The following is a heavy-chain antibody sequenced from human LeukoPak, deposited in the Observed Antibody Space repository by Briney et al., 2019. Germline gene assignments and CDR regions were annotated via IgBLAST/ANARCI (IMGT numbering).Heavy chain of an antibody. CDR1: GYNYTTYW. V-gene: IGHV5-51*01. D-gene: IGHD1-1*01. CDR2: IYPDDSDT. Sequence: GESLKISCKGSGYNYTTYWIGWVRQIPGKGLEWMGIIYPDDSDTRYSPSFQGQVTISFDKSISTAYLQWGSLKASDSAMYYCARQRLIGNGMDVWGQGTTVTVSS. J-gene: IGHJ6*02. CDR3: ARQRLIGNGMDV.